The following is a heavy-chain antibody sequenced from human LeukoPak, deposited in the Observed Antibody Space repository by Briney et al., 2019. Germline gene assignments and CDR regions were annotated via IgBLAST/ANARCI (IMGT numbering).Heavy chain of an antibody. CDR3: ARGGSCSGGTCYSGKDNWFDP. Sequence: GGSLILSCAASGFTFSSYWMHWVRQAPGKGLVWVSRINSDGSYTNYADSVKGRFTISRDNAKNTVYLQMNSLRAEDTAVYYCARGGSCSGGTCYSGKDNWFDPWGQGTLVTVSS. CDR2: INSDGSYT. CDR1: GFTFSSYW. V-gene: IGHV3-74*01. J-gene: IGHJ5*02. D-gene: IGHD2-15*01.